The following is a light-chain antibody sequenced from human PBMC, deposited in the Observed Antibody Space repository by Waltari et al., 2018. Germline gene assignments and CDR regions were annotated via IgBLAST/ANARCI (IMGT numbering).Light chain of an antibody. V-gene: IGKV1-12*02. Sequence: DIQMTQSPSSVSASVGDRVTITCRASQAISSWLAWYQQKPGKAPKLLIYAASSLQSGVPSRFSGSGFGTDFTLTISSLQSEDFAVYYCQQSNNWPYTFGQGTKLEIK. CDR3: QQSNNWPYT. CDR1: QAISSW. J-gene: IGKJ2*01. CDR2: AAS.